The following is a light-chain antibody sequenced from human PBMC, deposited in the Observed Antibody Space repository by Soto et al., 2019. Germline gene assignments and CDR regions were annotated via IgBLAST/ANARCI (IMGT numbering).Light chain of an antibody. CDR3: AVWDDSLSGGV. Sequence: QSVLTQPPSASGTPGQRVTISCSGSSSNIGSNYVYWYQQLPGADPKLLIYRNYQRPSGVPDRFSGSKSGTSASLAVSGHRSEHEADYYCAVWDDSLSGGVFGTGTKLTVL. CDR1: SSNIGSNY. V-gene: IGLV1-47*01. J-gene: IGLJ1*01. CDR2: RNY.